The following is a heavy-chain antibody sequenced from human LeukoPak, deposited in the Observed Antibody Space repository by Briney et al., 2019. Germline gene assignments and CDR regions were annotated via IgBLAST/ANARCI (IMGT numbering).Heavy chain of an antibody. Sequence: SETLSLTCAVYGGSFSGYYWSWIRQPPGKGLEWIGEINHSGSTNYNPSIKSPATISVDTPKNQFPLNLTSVTAADTAVYYCARLYIGGYSRSTNYNWFDPWGQGTLVTVSS. CDR2: INHSGST. CDR3: ARLYIGGYSRSTNYNWFDP. V-gene: IGHV4-34*01. D-gene: IGHD6-13*01. CDR1: GGSFSGYY. J-gene: IGHJ5*02.